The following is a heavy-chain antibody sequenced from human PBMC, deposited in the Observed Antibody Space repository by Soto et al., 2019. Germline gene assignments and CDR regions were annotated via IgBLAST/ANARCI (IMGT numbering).Heavy chain of an antibody. Sequence: GGSLRLSCAASGFKFSNYAMSWVRQAPGKWLEWVSLISATGGGTYYADSVKGRFTISRDNSHNTLYLQVHSLTAEDTAVYYCAKDRRAGGNSAFYFDFWGQGXQVTVYS. CDR1: GFKFSNYA. J-gene: IGHJ4*02. V-gene: IGHV3-23*01. CDR3: AKDRRAGGNSAFYFDF. CDR2: ISATGGGT. D-gene: IGHD3-16*01.